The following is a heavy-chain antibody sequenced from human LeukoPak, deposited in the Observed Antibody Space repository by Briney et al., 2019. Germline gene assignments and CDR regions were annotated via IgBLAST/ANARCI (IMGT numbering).Heavy chain of an antibody. Sequence: PGGSLRLSCAASGFTFSTYWMHWVRQAPGKGLAWVSRINSDGSRTTYADSVKGRFTISRDNAKNTLYLQMNGLRTEDTAVYYCARPETQYSSGLDGFDIWGQGTMVTVSS. D-gene: IGHD6-19*01. CDR1: GFTFSTYW. J-gene: IGHJ3*02. V-gene: IGHV3-74*01. CDR3: ARPETQYSSGLDGFDI. CDR2: INSDGSRT.